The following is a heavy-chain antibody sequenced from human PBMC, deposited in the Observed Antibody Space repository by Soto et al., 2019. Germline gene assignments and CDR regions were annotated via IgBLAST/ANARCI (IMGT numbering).Heavy chain of an antibody. CDR2: MNPNSGNT. Sequence: GASVKVSCKASGYTFTIYEINWVRQATGQGLEWMGWMNPNSGNTGYAQKFQGRVTMTRNTSISTAYMELSSLRSEDTAVYYCARGGITIFGVVRNDAFDIWGQGTMVTVSS. V-gene: IGHV1-8*01. CDR1: GYTFTIYE. D-gene: IGHD3-3*01. J-gene: IGHJ3*02. CDR3: ARGGITIFGVVRNDAFDI.